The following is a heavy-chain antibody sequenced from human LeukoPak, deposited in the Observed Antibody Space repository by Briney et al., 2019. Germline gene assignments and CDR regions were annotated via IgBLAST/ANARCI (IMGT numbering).Heavy chain of an antibody. V-gene: IGHV1-24*01. CDR3: ATHVNIGPIAVAGTWSDTFDI. CDR2: FDPEDGEK. D-gene: IGHD6-19*01. J-gene: IGHJ3*02. Sequence: ASVKVSCKVSGYTLTELSMHWVRQAPGKGHELRGGFDPEDGEKVYAQKFQGRVTMTEDTSTDTAYMELSSLRSEDTAVYYCATHVNIGPIAVAGTWSDTFDIWGQGTMVTVSS. CDR1: GYTLTELS.